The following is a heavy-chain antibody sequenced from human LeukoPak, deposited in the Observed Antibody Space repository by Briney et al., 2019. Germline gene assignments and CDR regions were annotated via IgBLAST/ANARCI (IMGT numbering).Heavy chain of an antibody. CDR1: GYTFTSYD. J-gene: IGHJ6*02. D-gene: IGHD3-22*01. V-gene: IGHV1-8*01. CDR3: ARSYYDSSGLYYYYGMDV. CDR2: MNPNSGNT. Sequence: ASVTVSCKASGYTFTSYDINWVRQATGQGLEWVGWMNPNSGNTGYAQKFQGRVTMTRNTSISTAYMELSSLRSEDTAVYYCARSYYDSSGLYYYYGMDVWGQGTTVTVSS.